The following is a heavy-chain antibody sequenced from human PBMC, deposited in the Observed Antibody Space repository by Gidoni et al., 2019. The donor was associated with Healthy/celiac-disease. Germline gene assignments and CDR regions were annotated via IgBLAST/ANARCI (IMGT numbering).Heavy chain of an antibody. D-gene: IGHD5-12*01. V-gene: IGHV4-59*09. Sequence: GYIYYSGSTNYNPSLKSRVTISVDTSKNQFSLKLSSVTAADTAVYYCARGLDSGYDIGPVFDYWGQGTLVTVSS. CDR2: IYYSGST. J-gene: IGHJ4*02. CDR3: ARGLDSGYDIGPVFDY.